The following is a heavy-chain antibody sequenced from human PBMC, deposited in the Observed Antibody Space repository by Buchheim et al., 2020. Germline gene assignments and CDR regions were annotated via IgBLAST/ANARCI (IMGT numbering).Heavy chain of an antibody. J-gene: IGHJ5*02. CDR3: ADSGPWDLYNWFDP. CDR2: IYYSGST. D-gene: IGHD1-26*01. CDR1: GGSISSYY. Sequence: QVQLQESGPGLVKPSETLSLTCTVSGGSISSYYWSWIRQPPGKGLEWIGYIYYSGSTYYNPSLKSRVTISVDTSKNQFSLKLSSVTAADTAVYYCADSGPWDLYNWFDPWGQGTL. V-gene: IGHV4-59*04.